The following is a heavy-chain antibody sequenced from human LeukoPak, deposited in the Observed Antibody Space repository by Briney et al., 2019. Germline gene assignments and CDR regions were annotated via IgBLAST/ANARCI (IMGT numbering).Heavy chain of an antibody. V-gene: IGHV1-24*01. D-gene: IGHD1-14*01. CDR2: FDPEDGET. Sequence: ASVKVSCKVSGYTLTELSTHWVRQAPGKGLEWMGGFDPEDGETIYAQKFQGRVTMTEDTSTDTAYMELSSLRSEDTAVYYCATFRFTGRYFDYWGQGTLVTVSS. CDR3: ATFRFTGRYFDY. J-gene: IGHJ4*02. CDR1: GYTLTELS.